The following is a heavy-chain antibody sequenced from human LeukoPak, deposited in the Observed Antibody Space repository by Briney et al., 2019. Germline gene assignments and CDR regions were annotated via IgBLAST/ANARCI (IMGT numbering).Heavy chain of an antibody. V-gene: IGHV4-31*03. J-gene: IGHJ5*02. Sequence: SQTLSLTCTVSGGSISSGGYYWSWIRQHPGKGLEWIGYIYYSGSTYYNPSLKSRVTISVDTSKNQFSLKLSPVTAADTAVYYCARVRVGATLWFDPWGQGTLVTVSS. CDR3: ARVRVGATLWFDP. D-gene: IGHD1-26*01. CDR1: GGSISSGGYY. CDR2: IYYSGST.